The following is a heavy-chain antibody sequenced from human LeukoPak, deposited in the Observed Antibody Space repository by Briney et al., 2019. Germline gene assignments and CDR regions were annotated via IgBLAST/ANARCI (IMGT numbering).Heavy chain of an antibody. J-gene: IGHJ5*02. CDR1: GGTFSSYA. Sequence: GASVKVSCKASGGTFSSYAISWVRQAPGQGLEWMGRIIPIFGTANYAQKFQGRVTITTDESTSTAYLELRSLRSEDTAVYYCARDRTAYDFWSGEGDWFDPWGQGTLVTVSS. CDR2: IIPIFGTA. CDR3: ARDRTAYDFWSGEGDWFDP. V-gene: IGHV1-69*05. D-gene: IGHD3-3*01.